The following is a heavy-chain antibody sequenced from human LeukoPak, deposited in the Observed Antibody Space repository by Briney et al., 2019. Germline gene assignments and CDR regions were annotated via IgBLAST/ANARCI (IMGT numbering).Heavy chain of an antibody. CDR2: ISAYNGNT. V-gene: IGHV1-18*04. J-gene: IGHJ6*04. CDR3: ARAHQLYCSSTSCYADYYGMDV. D-gene: IGHD2-2*01. Sequence: GASVKVSCKASGYTFSSYGISWVRQAPGQGLEWMGWISAYNGNTNYAQKLQGRVTMTTDTSTSTAYMELRSLRSDDTAVYYCARAHQLYCSSTSCYADYYGMDVWGKGTTVTVSS. CDR1: GYTFSSYG.